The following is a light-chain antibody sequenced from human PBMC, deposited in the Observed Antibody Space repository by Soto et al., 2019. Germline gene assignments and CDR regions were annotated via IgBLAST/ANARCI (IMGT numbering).Light chain of an antibody. CDR1: LSLVYSDGNTY. Sequence: DAVLTQSPLSLPVTLGQPASISCRSSLSLVYSDGNTYLNWFQQRPGQSPRRLIYNVSKRDSGVPDRFSGSGAGTDFTLKISRVEAEDVGVYYCKQGTYWPPLTFGQGTRLEIK. V-gene: IGKV2-30*01. J-gene: IGKJ5*01. CDR3: KQGTYWPPLT. CDR2: NVS.